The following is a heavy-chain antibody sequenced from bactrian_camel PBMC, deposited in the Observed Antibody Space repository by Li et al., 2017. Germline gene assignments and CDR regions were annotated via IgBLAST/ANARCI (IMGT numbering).Heavy chain of an antibody. Sequence: DVQLVESGGGLVQPGGSLRLSCALSGFTFSTYYITWVRQAPGKGLGWVSNVRSSGTTLTADSVKGRFTSSRDNRKKMVYLQMNSLKREDTAVYYCVTGSYGYWGQGTQVTVS. CDR1: GFTFSTYY. D-gene: IGHD3*01. V-gene: IGHV3S40*01. CDR2: NVRSSGTT. CDR3: VTGSYGY. J-gene: IGHJ4*01.